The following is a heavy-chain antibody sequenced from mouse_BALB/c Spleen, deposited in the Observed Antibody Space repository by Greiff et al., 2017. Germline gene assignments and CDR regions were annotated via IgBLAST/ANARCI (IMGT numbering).Heavy chain of an antibody. D-gene: IGHD2-1*01. CDR3: ARGVYGNYGGYAMDY. CDR1: GFTFSDYY. Sequence: EVMLVESGGGLVKPGGSLKLSCAASGFTFSDYYMYWVRQTPEKRLEWVATISDGGSYTYYPDSVKGRFTISRDNAKNNLYLQMSSLKSEDTAMYYCARGVYGNYGGYAMDYWGQGTSVTVSS. CDR2: ISDGGSYT. V-gene: IGHV5-4*02. J-gene: IGHJ4*01.